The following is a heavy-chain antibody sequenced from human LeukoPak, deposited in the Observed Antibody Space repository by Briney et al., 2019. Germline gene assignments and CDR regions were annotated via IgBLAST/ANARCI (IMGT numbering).Heavy chain of an antibody. Sequence: PSETLSLTCTVFGCSISSSSYYWGWIRQPPGKGLEWIGSIYYSGSTYYNPSLKSRVTISVDTSKNQFSLKLSSVTAADTAVYYCARLDSSGYYGYWGQGTLVTVSS. CDR1: GCSISSSSYY. V-gene: IGHV4-39*01. J-gene: IGHJ4*02. CDR2: IYYSGST. D-gene: IGHD3-22*01. CDR3: ARLDSSGYYGY.